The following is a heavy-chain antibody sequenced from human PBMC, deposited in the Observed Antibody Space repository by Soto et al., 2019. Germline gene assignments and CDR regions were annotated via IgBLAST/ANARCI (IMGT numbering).Heavy chain of an antibody. J-gene: IGHJ4*02. D-gene: IGHD6-13*01. Sequence: PSETLFLTCAVSGVSITNTNWWSWVRQPPGKGLEWIGEVFHSGSTNYNPSLKSRVTISVDKSKNQLSLNLSSVTAADTAIYYCAREGRIAAAGRFDYWGQGTLVTVSS. V-gene: IGHV4-4*02. CDR2: VFHSGST. CDR3: AREGRIAAAGRFDY. CDR1: GVSITNTNW.